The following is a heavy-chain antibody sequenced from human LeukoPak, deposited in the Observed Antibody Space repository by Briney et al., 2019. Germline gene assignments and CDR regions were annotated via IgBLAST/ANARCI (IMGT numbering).Heavy chain of an antibody. CDR2: IYTSGST. CDR3: AREHLRMITFGGVIVEEFDY. J-gene: IGHJ4*02. D-gene: IGHD3-16*02. V-gene: IGHV4-61*02. Sequence: SETLSLTCTVSGGSISSGSYYWSWIRQPAGKGLEWIGRIYTSGSTNYNPSLKSRVTISVDTSKNQFSLKLSSVTAADTAVYYCAREHLRMITFGGVIVEEFDYWGQGTLVTVSS. CDR1: GGSISSGSYY.